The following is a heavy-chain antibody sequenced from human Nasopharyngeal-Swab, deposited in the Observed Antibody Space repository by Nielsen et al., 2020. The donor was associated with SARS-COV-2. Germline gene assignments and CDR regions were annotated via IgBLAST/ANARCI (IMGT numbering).Heavy chain of an antibody. CDR2: ISGSGCST. V-gene: IGHV3-23*01. CDR3: AKVVDPYVGATTGYSYYGMDV. CDR1: GFTFSSYA. Sequence: GESLKISCAASGFTFSSYAMSWVRQAPGKGLEWVSAISGSGCSTYYADSVKGRFTISRDNSKNTLYLQMNSLRAEDTAVYYCAKVVDPYVGATTGYSYYGMDVWGQGTTVTVSS. J-gene: IGHJ6*02. D-gene: IGHD1-26*01.